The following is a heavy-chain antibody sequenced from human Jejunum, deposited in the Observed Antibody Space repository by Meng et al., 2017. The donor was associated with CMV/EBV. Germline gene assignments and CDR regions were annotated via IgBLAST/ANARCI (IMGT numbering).Heavy chain of an antibody. CDR1: GGSISSYY. V-gene: IGHV4-4*07. CDR2: IYPNGNT. D-gene: IGHD5-18*01. CDR3: ARDAPPNNYGWFDP. J-gene: IGHJ5*02. Sequence: QGQLQDSGPGLVQPSETLSLTCTVAGGSISSYYWSWIRQPAGKGLEWIGRIYPNGNTNYNPSLKSRVTMSIDTSKNQFSLKLTSVTAADTAVYYCARDAPPNNYGWFDPWGQGTLVTVSS.